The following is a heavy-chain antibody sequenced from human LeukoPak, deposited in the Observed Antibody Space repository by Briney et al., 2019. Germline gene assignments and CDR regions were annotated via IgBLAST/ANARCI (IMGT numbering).Heavy chain of an antibody. CDR3: AKASAMIVVVSKHFDY. D-gene: IGHD3-22*01. CDR2: ISHDAKST. J-gene: IGHJ4*02. CDR1: GFTFSGYG. V-gene: IGHV3-33*06. Sequence: GGSLRLSCAASGFTFSGYGMHWVRQAPGKGLEWVAVISHDAKSTYHVDSVKGRFTISRDNSKNTLYLQMNSLRAEDTAVYYCAKASAMIVVVSKHFDYWGQGTLVTVSS.